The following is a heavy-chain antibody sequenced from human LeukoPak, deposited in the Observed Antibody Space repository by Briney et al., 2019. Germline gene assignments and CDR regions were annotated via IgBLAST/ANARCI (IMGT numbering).Heavy chain of an antibody. V-gene: IGHV1-69*05. CDR1: GGTFSSYA. CDR3: ASGPHDAFDI. J-gene: IGHJ3*02. Sequence: SVKVSCKASGGTFSSYAISWVRQAPGQGLEWMGRIIPIFGTANYAQKFQGRVTITTDESTSTAYMELISLRSEDTAVYYCASGPHDAFDIWGQGTMVTVSS. CDR2: IIPIFGTA.